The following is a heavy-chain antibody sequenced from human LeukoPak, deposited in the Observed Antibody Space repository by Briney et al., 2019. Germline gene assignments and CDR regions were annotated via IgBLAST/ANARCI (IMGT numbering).Heavy chain of an antibody. CDR2: INPYNGNT. Sequence: ASVKVSCKASGYSFTSYGITWVRQAPGRELEWMGWINPYNGNTNYAQKLQGRVTMTTDTSTSTAYMDLRSLRSDDTAVYYCARERSGWFFSNWGQGTLVTVSS. D-gene: IGHD6-19*01. CDR1: GYSFTSYG. J-gene: IGHJ4*02. CDR3: ARERSGWFFSN. V-gene: IGHV1-18*01.